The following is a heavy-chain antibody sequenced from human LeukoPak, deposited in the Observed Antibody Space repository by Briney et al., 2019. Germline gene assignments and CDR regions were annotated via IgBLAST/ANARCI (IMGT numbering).Heavy chain of an antibody. CDR3: TRDKGYSSSWFAQVFDY. V-gene: IGHV1-2*02. CDR2: INPNSGGT. J-gene: IGHJ4*02. D-gene: IGHD6-13*01. Sequence: ASVKVSCKASGYTFTGYYMHWVRQAPGQGLEWMGWINPNSGGTNYAQKFQGRVTMTRDTSISTAYMELSRLRSDDTAVYYCTRDKGYSSSWFAQVFDYWGQGTLVTASS. CDR1: GYTFTGYY.